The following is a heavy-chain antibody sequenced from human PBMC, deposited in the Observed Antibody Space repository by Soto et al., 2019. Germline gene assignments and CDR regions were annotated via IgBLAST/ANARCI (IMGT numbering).Heavy chain of an antibody. J-gene: IGHJ6*02. CDR1: GYAFTSYA. CDR3: ASGIAVAAHYYGMDV. D-gene: IGHD6-19*01. Sequence: GASVKVSCKASGYAFTSYAMHWVRQAPGQRLEWMGWINAGNGNTKYSQKFQGRVTITRDTSASTAYMELSSLRSEDTAVYYCASGIAVAAHYYGMDVWGQGTTVTVSS. CDR2: INAGNGNT. V-gene: IGHV1-3*01.